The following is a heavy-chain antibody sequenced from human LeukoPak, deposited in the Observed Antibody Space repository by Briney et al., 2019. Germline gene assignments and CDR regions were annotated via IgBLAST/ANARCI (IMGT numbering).Heavy chain of an antibody. CDR3: ARVAVGATTPPDY. Sequence: PSETLSHTCTVSGGSISSYYWSWIRQPPGKGLEWIGYIYYSGSTNYNPSLKSRVTISADTSKNQFSLKLSSVTAADTAVYYCARVAVGATTPPDYWGQGTLVTVSS. J-gene: IGHJ4*02. CDR1: GGSISSYY. CDR2: IYYSGST. D-gene: IGHD1-26*01. V-gene: IGHV4-59*01.